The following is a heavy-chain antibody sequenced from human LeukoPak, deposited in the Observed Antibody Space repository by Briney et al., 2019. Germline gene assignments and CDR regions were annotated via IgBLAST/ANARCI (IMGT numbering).Heavy chain of an antibody. V-gene: IGHV4-31*03. CDR3: AREPYRGPLDY. CDR1: GGSISSGGYY. CDR2: IYYSGST. J-gene: IGHJ4*02. D-gene: IGHD2-2*01. Sequence: ASQTLSLTCTVSGGSISSGGYYWNWIRQHPGKGLEWIGFIYYSGSTYYNTSLESRVTISIDTSKNQFSLKLSSVTAADTAMYFCAREPYRGPLDYWGQGTLVTVSS.